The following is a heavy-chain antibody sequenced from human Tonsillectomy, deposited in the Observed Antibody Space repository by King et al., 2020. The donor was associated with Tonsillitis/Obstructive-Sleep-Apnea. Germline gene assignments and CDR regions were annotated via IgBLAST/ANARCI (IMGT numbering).Heavy chain of an antibody. Sequence: QLQESGPGLVKPSETLSLTCTVSGGSISSYYWSWLRQPPGKGLEWIGYIYYSGSTNYNPSLKSRVTISVDTSKNQFSLMLRSVTAADTAVYYCARHGSGTYYRGFDYWGQGTLVTVSS. V-gene: IGHV4-59*08. D-gene: IGHD1-26*01. CDR3: ARHGSGTYYRGFDY. J-gene: IGHJ4*02. CDR1: GGSISSYY. CDR2: IYYSGST.